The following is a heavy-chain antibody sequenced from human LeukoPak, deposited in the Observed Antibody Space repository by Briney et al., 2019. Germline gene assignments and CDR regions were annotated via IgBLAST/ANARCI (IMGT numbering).Heavy chain of an antibody. CDR1: GGSFSGYY. D-gene: IGHD3-10*01. Sequence: SETLSLTCAVYGGSFSGYYWMGIRQPPGKGLEWIGEINHSGSTNYNPSLKSRVTISVDTSKNQFSLKLSSVTAADTAVYYCASYRKNYYGSGSYHDYWGQGTLVTVSS. CDR3: ASYRKNYYGSGSYHDY. V-gene: IGHV4-34*01. CDR2: INHSGST. J-gene: IGHJ4*02.